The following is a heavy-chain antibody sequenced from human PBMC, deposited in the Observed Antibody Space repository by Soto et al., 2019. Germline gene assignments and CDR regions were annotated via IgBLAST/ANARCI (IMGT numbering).Heavy chain of an antibody. D-gene: IGHD3-9*01. Sequence: SETLSLTCTVSGGSISSSSYYWGWIRQPPGKGLEWIGSIYYSGSTYYNPSLKSRVTISVDTSKNQFSLKLSSVTAADTAVYYCARQQRVDWLLLYDYWGQGTLVTV. V-gene: IGHV4-39*01. CDR1: GGSISSSSYY. CDR2: IYYSGST. CDR3: ARQQRVDWLLLYDY. J-gene: IGHJ4*02.